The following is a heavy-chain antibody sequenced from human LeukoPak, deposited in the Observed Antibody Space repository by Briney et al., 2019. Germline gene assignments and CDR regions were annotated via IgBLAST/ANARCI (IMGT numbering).Heavy chain of an antibody. J-gene: IGHJ6*02. Sequence: ASVKVSCKVSGYTLTELSMHWVRQAPGKGLEWMGGFDPEDGETIYAQKFQGRVTMTRNTSISTAYMELSSLRSEDTAVYYCARGRTYYDFWSGYRPYYYYGMDVWGQGTTVTVSS. V-gene: IGHV1-24*01. D-gene: IGHD3-3*01. CDR3: ARGRTYYDFWSGYRPYYYYGMDV. CDR1: GYTLTELS. CDR2: FDPEDGET.